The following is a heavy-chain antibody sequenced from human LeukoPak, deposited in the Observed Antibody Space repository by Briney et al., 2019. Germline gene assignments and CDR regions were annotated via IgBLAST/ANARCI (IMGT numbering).Heavy chain of an antibody. CDR3: VKTSDYDLWSGYHDY. V-gene: IGHV3-64D*09. Sequence: AGGSLRLSCSASGFTFSSYAMHWVRQAPGKGLEYVSAISSNGGSTYYADSVKGRFTISRDNSKNTLYLQMSSLRAEDTAVYYCVKTSDYDLWSGYHDYWGQGTLVTVSS. CDR2: ISSNGGST. J-gene: IGHJ4*02. D-gene: IGHD3-3*01. CDR1: GFTFSSYA.